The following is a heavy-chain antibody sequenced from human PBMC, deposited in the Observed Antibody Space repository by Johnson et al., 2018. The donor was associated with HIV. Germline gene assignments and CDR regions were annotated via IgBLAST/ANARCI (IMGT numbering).Heavy chain of an antibody. CDR2: IRYDGSNK. Sequence: QVQLVESGGGVVQPGGSLRLSCAASGFTFSSYGMHWVRQAPGKGLEWVAFIRYDGSNKDYADSVKGRFTISRDNSKNTLYLQMNSLRAEDTAVYYCTTISQWLVPGTFDIWGQGTMVTVSS. D-gene: IGHD6-19*01. CDR1: GFTFSSYG. CDR3: TTISQWLVPGTFDI. J-gene: IGHJ3*02. V-gene: IGHV3-30*02.